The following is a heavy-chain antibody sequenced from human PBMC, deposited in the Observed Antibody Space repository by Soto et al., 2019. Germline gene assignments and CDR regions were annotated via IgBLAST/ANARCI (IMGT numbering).Heavy chain of an antibody. D-gene: IGHD6-19*01. Sequence: ASVKVSCKTSGYTFTSYGIAWVRQAPGQGLEWMGWISPYNGHTNYAQKVQGRVTMTTETPTTTAYMELRSLRSDDTAVYYCARDFRYNSGWNAEDYYYGMDVWGQGTTVTVS. CDR3: ARDFRYNSGWNAEDYYYGMDV. J-gene: IGHJ6*02. CDR1: GYTFTSYG. CDR2: ISPYNGHT. V-gene: IGHV1-18*04.